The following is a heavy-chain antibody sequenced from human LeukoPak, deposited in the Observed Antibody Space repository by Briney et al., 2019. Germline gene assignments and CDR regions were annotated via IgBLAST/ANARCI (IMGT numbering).Heavy chain of an antibody. D-gene: IGHD6-19*01. CDR3: ASSRILPGYSSGWSYFDY. CDR2: IYYSGST. J-gene: IGHJ4*02. Sequence: SETLSLTCTVSGGSISSSDYYWGWIRQPPGKGLDWIGSIYYSGSTYYNPSLKSRVTISVDTSKNQFSLNLNSVTTADTAVYYCASSRILPGYSSGWSYFDYWGQGTLVTVSS. V-gene: IGHV4-39*07. CDR1: GGSISSSDYY.